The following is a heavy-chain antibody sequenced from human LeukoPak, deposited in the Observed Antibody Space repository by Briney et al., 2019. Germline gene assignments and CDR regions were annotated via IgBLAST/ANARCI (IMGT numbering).Heavy chain of an antibody. CDR2: ISSSSSYI. J-gene: IGHJ4*02. CDR3: ASQTPRRLPIAVADYFDY. V-gene: IGHV3-21*01. Sequence: PGGSLRLSCAASGFTFSSYSMNWVCQTPGKGLEWVSFISSSSSYIYYADSMKGRFTISRDNAKNSLYLQMNSLRAEDTAVYYCASQTPRRLPIAVADYFDYWGQGTLVTVSS. D-gene: IGHD6-19*01. CDR1: GFTFSSYS.